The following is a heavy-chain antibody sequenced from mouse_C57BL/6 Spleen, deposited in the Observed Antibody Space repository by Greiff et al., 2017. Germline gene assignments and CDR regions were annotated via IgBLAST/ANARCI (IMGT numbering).Heavy chain of an antibody. CDR1: GFTFTDYY. Sequence: DVHLVESGGGLVQPGGSLSLSCAASGFTFTDYYMSWVRQPPGKALEWLGFIRNKANGYTTEYSASVKGRFTISRDNSQSILYLQMNALRAEDSATYYCARSYYPHYFDYWGQGTTLTVSS. D-gene: IGHD2-10*01. J-gene: IGHJ2*01. V-gene: IGHV7-3*01. CDR3: ARSYYPHYFDY. CDR2: IRNKANGYTT.